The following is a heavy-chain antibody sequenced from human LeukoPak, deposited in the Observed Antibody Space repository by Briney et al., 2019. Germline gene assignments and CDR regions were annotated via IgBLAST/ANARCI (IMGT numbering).Heavy chain of an antibody. J-gene: IGHJ5*02. CDR3: AREHSGYCSSSSCYLLRLDP. CDR2: IYTSGST. CDR1: GGSISSYY. V-gene: IGHV4-4*07. D-gene: IGHD2-2*01. Sequence: PSETLSLTCTVSGGSISSYYWSWIRQSAGKGLEWIGRIYTSGSTNYNPSLKSRVTMSVDTSKNQFSLKLSSVTAADTAVYYCAREHSGYCSSSSCYLLRLDPWGQGTLVTVSS.